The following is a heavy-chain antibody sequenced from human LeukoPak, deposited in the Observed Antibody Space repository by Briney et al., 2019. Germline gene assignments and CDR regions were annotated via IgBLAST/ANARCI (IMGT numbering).Heavy chain of an antibody. CDR3: ARLTGLTNAFDI. J-gene: IGHJ3*02. D-gene: IGHD1-14*01. CDR1: GYTFTSYG. CDR2: IIPIFGTA. V-gene: IGHV1-69*13. Sequence: SVKVSCKASGYTFTSYGISWVRQAPGQGLEWMGGIIPIFGTANYAQKFQGRVTITADESTSTAYMELSSLRSEDTAVYYCARLTGLTNAFDIWGQGTMVTVSS.